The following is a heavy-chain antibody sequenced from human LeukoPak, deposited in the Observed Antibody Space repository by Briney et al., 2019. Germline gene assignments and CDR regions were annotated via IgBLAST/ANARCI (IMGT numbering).Heavy chain of an antibody. V-gene: IGHV1-8*01. Sequence: ASVKVSCKASGYTFTSYDINWVRQATGQGLEWMGWMNPNSSNTGYAQKFQGRVTMTRNTSISTAYMELSSLRSEDTAVYYCARDGSGSYPLDYWGQGTLVTVSS. CDR3: ARDGSGSYPLDY. CDR1: GYTFTSYD. D-gene: IGHD3-10*01. J-gene: IGHJ4*02. CDR2: MNPNSSNT.